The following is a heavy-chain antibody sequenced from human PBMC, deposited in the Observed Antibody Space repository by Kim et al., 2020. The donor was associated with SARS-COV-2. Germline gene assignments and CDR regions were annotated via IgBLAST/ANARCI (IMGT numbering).Heavy chain of an antibody. CDR1: GYTFTSNH. CDR2: ITPIDAST. V-gene: IGHV1-46*01. J-gene: IGHJ4*02. Sequence: ASVKVSCKASGYTFTSNHIHWVRQAPGQGLEWMGMITPIDASTTYAQKFQGRVTMTRDTSTSTVYMDLSSLRFEDTAVYYCVRDFSGAWAFDYWGQGTLVTASS. D-gene: IGHD3-10*01. CDR3: VRDFSGAWAFDY.